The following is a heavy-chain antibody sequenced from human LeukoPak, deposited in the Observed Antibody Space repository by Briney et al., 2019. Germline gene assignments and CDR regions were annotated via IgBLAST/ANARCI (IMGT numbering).Heavy chain of an antibody. J-gene: IGHJ6*02. Sequence: SETLSLTCAVYGGSFSGYHWSWIRQPPGKGLEWIGEINHYESTNYNPSLKSRATISVDTSKNQFSLKLSSVTAADTAVYYCGRENYYGSGTFYSHHGVDVWGQGTTVTVSS. CDR3: GRENYYGSGTFYSHHGVDV. CDR2: INHYEST. D-gene: IGHD3-10*01. CDR1: GGSFSGYH. V-gene: IGHV4-34*01.